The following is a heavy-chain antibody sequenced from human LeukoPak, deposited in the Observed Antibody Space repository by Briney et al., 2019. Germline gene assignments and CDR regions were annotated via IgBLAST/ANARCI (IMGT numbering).Heavy chain of an antibody. CDR2: ISSSGSTI. CDR1: GFTFSSYE. J-gene: IGHJ5*02. CDR3: AKDQGSGWYECWFDP. V-gene: IGHV3-48*03. D-gene: IGHD6-19*01. Sequence: PGGSLRLSCAASGFTFSSYEMNWVRQAPGKGLEWVSYISSSGSTIYYADSVKGRFTISRDNAKNSLYLQMNSLRAEDTALYYCAKDQGSGWYECWFDPWGQGTLVTVSS.